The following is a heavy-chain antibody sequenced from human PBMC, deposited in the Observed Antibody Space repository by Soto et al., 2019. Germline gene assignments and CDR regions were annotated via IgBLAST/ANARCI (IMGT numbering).Heavy chain of an antibody. D-gene: IGHD3-10*01. Sequence: SVKVSCKASGGTFSSYAISWVRQAPGQGLEWMGGIIPIFGTANYAQKFQGRVTITADESTSTAYMELSSLRSEDTAVYYCARADVVRGVSTRRFDYWGQGTLVTVSS. V-gene: IGHV1-69*13. CDR3: ARADVVRGVSTRRFDY. CDR2: IIPIFGTA. J-gene: IGHJ4*02. CDR1: GGTFSSYA.